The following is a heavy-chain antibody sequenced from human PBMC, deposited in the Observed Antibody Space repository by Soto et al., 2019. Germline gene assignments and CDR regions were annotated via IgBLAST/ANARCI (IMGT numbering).Heavy chain of an antibody. J-gene: IGHJ5*02. Sequence: SETLSLTCTVSGDSISGGASFWSWIRQPPGKGLEWIANVYYSGSSYYNPSLKSRLTISVDTTKNQFSLQLKSMTAADTAVYYCAKLSCTSSTCYFPGCFDPWGQGTLVTVSS. CDR3: AKLSCTSSTCYFPGCFDP. CDR1: GDSISGGASF. D-gene: IGHD2-2*01. V-gene: IGHV4-31*03. CDR2: VYYSGSS.